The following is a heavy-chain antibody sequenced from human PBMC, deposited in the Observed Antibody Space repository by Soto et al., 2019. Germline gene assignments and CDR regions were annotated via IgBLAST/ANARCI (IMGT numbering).Heavy chain of an antibody. J-gene: IGHJ4*02. Sequence: SETLSLTCTVSGGSINGYYWTWIRQPAGKGLEWIGRIYTSGTTSYSPSLKSRVTMSLDTSKNHFSLRLTSVTAADTAVYYCARDTVGISSPGVYWGRGTLVTVSS. V-gene: IGHV4-4*07. CDR2: IYTSGTT. CDR1: GGSINGYY. CDR3: ARDTVGISSPGVY. D-gene: IGHD4-17*01.